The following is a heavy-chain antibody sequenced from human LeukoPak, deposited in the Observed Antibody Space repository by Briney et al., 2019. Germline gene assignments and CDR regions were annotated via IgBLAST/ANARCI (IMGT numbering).Heavy chain of an antibody. Sequence: GGSLRLSCAASGFTFSSYWMNWARQAPGKGLEWVASINRNGNVNYYVDSVNGRFTISRDNAKNSLYLQMSNLRAEDTAVYFCARGGGLDVWGQGATVTVSS. D-gene: IGHD3-16*01. CDR2: INRNGNVN. V-gene: IGHV3-7*03. CDR3: ARGGGLDV. J-gene: IGHJ6*02. CDR1: GFTFSSYW.